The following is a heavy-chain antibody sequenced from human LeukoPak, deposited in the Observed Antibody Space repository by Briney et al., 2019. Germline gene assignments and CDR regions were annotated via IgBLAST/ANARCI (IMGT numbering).Heavy chain of an antibody. CDR2: ISNNGGYT. J-gene: IGHJ4*02. Sequence: GGSLRLSCAASGFTFSSSAMSWVSQAPGKGLEWVSAISNNGGYTYYADSVQGRFTISRDNSRSTLCLQMNRLRAEDTAVYYCATQLGYCSDGSCYFPYRGQGTLVTASS. V-gene: IGHV3-23*01. D-gene: IGHD2-15*01. CDR1: GFTFSSSA. CDR3: ATQLGYCSDGSCYFPY.